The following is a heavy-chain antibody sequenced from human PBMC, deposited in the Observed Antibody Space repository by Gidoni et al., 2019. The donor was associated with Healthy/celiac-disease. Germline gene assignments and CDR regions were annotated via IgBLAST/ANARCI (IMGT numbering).Heavy chain of an antibody. D-gene: IGHD3-22*01. Sequence: EVQLLESGGGLVQPGGSLRLSCAASGFPFSSYAMSWVRQATGQGLGWVSAISGSGGSTYYADSVKGRFTISRDNSKNTLYLQMNSLRAEDTAVYYCAKGPFDSSGYYVTHYYYYGMDVWGQGTTVTVSS. CDR2: ISGSGGST. J-gene: IGHJ6*02. CDR3: AKGPFDSSGYYVTHYYYYGMDV. V-gene: IGHV3-23*01. CDR1: GFPFSSYA.